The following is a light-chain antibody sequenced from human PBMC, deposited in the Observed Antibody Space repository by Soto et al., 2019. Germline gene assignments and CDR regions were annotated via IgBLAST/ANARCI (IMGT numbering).Light chain of an antibody. CDR1: SSDVGGYNY. J-gene: IGLJ1*01. CDR2: DVS. V-gene: IGLV2-14*01. Sequence: QSALTQPASVSGSPGQSITISCTGTSSDVGGYNYVSWYQQSPGKAPKLMIYDVSTRPSGVSYRFSGSKSGNTASLTISGLQAEDEADYYCCSYAGSITFLYVFGTGTKVTVL. CDR3: CSYAGSITFLYV.